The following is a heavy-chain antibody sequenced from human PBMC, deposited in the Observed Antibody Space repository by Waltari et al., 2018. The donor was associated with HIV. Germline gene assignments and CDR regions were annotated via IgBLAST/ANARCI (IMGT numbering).Heavy chain of an antibody. CDR3: ARDRRCSGGSCYYFDY. V-gene: IGHV3-7*01. D-gene: IGHD2-15*01. Sequence: EVQLVESGGGLVQPGGSLRLSCAASGFTFSTYWMSWVRQAPGKVLDWVANKKPDGRGKFYVDSVKGRFTISRDNAKNSLYLQMNSLRADDTAVYYCARDRRCSGGSCYYFDYWGQGTQVAVSS. CDR1: GFTFSTYW. J-gene: IGHJ4*02. CDR2: KKPDGRGK.